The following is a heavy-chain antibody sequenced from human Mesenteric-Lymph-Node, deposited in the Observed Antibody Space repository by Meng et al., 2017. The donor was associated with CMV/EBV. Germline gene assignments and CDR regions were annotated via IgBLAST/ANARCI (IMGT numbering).Heavy chain of an antibody. V-gene: IGHV4-34*01. Sequence: ASCGESCRGYYWSWIRQHRGKGLKWIGEINHSGSTNYSPSLKSRVTISVDTSKNQFSLKLSSVTDADTAVYYCAREGQDTAMVIDYWGQGTLVTVSS. CDR2: INHSGST. J-gene: IGHJ4*02. CDR3: AREGQDTAMVIDY. D-gene: IGHD5-18*01. CDR1: GESCRGYY.